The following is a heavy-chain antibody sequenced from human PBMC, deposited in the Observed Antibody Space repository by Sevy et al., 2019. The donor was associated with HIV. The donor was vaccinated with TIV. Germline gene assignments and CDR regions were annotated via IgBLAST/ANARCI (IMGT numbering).Heavy chain of an antibody. CDR1: GFTFSSYW. CDR3: ARARYYDFWSGYSKYYYYYGMDV. D-gene: IGHD3-3*01. J-gene: IGHJ6*02. CDR2: INSDGSST. Sequence: GGSLRLSCAASGFTFSSYWMHWVRQAPGKGLVWVSRINSDGSSTSYADSVKGRFTISRDNAKNTLYLQMNSLRAEDTAVYYCARARYYDFWSGYSKYYYYYGMDVWGQGTTVTVSS. V-gene: IGHV3-74*01.